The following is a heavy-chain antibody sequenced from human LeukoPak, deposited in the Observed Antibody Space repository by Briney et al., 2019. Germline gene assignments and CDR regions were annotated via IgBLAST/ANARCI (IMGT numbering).Heavy chain of an antibody. J-gene: IGHJ4*02. D-gene: IGHD5-18*01. Sequence: SQTLSLTCTVSGGSISSSSAYWGWIRHPPGKGLEWIGSIYYSKNTYYNPSLKSRVTISADTSKNQFSLTLGSVSATDPAVYYCVSPRGFSYGYFDYWGQGTLVTVSS. CDR1: GGSISSSSAY. CDR2: IYYSKNT. CDR3: VSPRGFSYGYFDY. V-gene: IGHV4-39*01.